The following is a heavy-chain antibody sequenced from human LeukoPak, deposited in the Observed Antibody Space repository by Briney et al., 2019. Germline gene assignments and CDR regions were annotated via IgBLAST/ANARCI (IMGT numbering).Heavy chain of an antibody. CDR1: GFTFSSYA. D-gene: IGHD3-10*01. V-gene: IGHV3-23*01. CDR3: AKEGWFGELLLGYFDY. J-gene: IGHJ4*02. Sequence: GGSLRLSCAASGFTFSSYAMSWVRQAPGKGLEWVSAISGSGGSTYYADSVKGRFTISRDNSKNTLYPQMNSLRAEDTAVYYCAKEGWFGELLLGYFDYWGQGTLVTVSS. CDR2: ISGSGGST.